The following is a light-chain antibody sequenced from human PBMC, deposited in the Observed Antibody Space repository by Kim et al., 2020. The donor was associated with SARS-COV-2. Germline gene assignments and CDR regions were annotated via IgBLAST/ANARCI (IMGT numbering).Light chain of an antibody. Sequence: PGERATLSCRARQSIDTYLAWYQQRPGQAPRLLVYDASNRATGVPDRFSGSGSGTDFTLTISSLETEDFSTYYCQQRNSWPPAVTFGGGTKVDIK. CDR3: QQRNSWPPAVT. V-gene: IGKV3-11*01. CDR1: QSIDTY. CDR2: DAS. J-gene: IGKJ4*01.